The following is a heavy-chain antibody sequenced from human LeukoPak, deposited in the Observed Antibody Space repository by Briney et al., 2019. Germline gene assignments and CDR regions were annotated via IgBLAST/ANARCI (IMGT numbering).Heavy chain of an antibody. V-gene: IGHV3-20*04. D-gene: IGHD3-10*01. J-gene: IGHJ6*02. CDR1: GFTFDDYG. CDR2: INWNGGST. Sequence: GGSLRLSCAASGFTFDDYGMSWVRQAPGKGLEWVSGINWNGGSTGYADSVKGRFTISRDNAKDSLYLQMNSLGAEDTAVYYCARELLWFGEFGGMDVWGQGTTVTVSS. CDR3: ARELLWFGEFGGMDV.